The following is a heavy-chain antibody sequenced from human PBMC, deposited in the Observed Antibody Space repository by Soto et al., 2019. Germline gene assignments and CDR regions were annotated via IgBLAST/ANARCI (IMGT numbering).Heavy chain of an antibody. CDR1: GGSFSGYY. V-gene: IGHV4-34*01. Sequence: PSETLSLTCAVYGGSFSGYYWSWIRQPPGKGLEWIGEINHSGSTNYNPSLKSRVTISVDTSKNQFSLKLSSVTAADTAVYYCARGGNVVVPTATKLNWFDPWGQGTLVTVSS. CDR2: INHSGST. D-gene: IGHD2-2*01. J-gene: IGHJ5*02. CDR3: ARGGNVVVPTATKLNWFDP.